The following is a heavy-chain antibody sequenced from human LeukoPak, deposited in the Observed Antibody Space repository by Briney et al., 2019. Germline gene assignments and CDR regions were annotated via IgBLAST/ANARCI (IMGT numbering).Heavy chain of an antibody. Sequence: GASVKVSCKASGGTFSSYAISWVRQAPGQGLEWMGGIIPIFGTANYAQKFQGRVTITTDESTSTAYMELRSLRSDDTAVYYCAKTDSSGWSDYWGQGTLVTVSS. CDR2: IIPIFGTA. CDR1: GGTFSSYA. CDR3: AKTDSSGWSDY. V-gene: IGHV1-69*05. D-gene: IGHD6-19*01. J-gene: IGHJ4*02.